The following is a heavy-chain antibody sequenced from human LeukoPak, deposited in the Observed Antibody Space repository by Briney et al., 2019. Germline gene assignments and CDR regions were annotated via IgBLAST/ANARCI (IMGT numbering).Heavy chain of an antibody. CDR1: GFTFSSYG. D-gene: IGHD5-18*01. CDR2: ISYDGSNK. CDR3: AKVVELWFPNDAFDI. Sequence: GGSLRLSCAASGFTFSSYGMHWVRQAPGKGLEWVAVISYDGSNKYCADSVKGRFTISRDNSKNTLYLQMNSLRAEDTAVYYCAKVVELWFPNDAFDIWGQGTMVTVSS. V-gene: IGHV3-30*18. J-gene: IGHJ3*02.